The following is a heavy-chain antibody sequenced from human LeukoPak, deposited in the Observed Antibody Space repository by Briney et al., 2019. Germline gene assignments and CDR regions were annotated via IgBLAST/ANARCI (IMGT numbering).Heavy chain of an antibody. D-gene: IGHD6-13*01. CDR2: ITPSSSDI. V-gene: IGHV3-21*01. CDR3: ARDLQSSSAPARWFDP. Sequence: GGSLRLSCAASGFTFGAYSMNWVRQAPGKGLEWVSSITPSSSDIYYADSVKGRFTISRDDAKNSLFLQMNSLGAEDTAVYYCARDLQSSSAPARWFDPWGQGTLVTVSS. CDR1: GFTFGAYS. J-gene: IGHJ5*02.